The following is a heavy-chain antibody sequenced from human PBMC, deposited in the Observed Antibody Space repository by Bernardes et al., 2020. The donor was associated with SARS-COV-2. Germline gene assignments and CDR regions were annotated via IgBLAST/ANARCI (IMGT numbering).Heavy chain of an antibody. CDR2: ITADNGKI. V-gene: IGHV1-3*01. CDR1: GYTFTSNS. D-gene: IGHD5-12*01. J-gene: IGHJ4*02. Sequence: ASVQDSCKASGYTFTSNSIHWVRLAPGQRLEWMGWITADNGKIESSQKFQGRVSFTRDTVATTAYMELSSLRSADTAVYYCARGFSATAWIVDYWGQGTLVTVSS. CDR3: ARGFSATAWIVDY.